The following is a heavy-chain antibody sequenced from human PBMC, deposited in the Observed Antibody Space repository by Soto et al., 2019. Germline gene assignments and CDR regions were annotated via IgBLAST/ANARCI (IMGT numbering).Heavy chain of an antibody. J-gene: IGHJ6*02. CDR3: AKDGPDIVVVVAATPYYYYGMDV. V-gene: IGHV3-23*01. Sequence: GGSLRLSCAASGFTFSSYAMSWVRQAPGKGLEWVSAISGSGGSTYYADSVKGRFTISRDNSKNTLYLQMNSLRAEDTAVYYCAKDGPDIVVVVAATPYYYYGMDVWGQGTTVTVSS. CDR1: GFTFSSYA. D-gene: IGHD2-15*01. CDR2: ISGSGGST.